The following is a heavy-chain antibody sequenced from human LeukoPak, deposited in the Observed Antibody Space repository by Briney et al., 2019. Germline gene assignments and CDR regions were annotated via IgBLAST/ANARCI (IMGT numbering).Heavy chain of an antibody. J-gene: IGHJ6*03. CDR1: GFTFSSYV. D-gene: IGHD4/OR15-4a*01. V-gene: IGHV3-23*01. CDR2: ISDSGGNT. Sequence: GGSLRLSCAASGFTFSSYVMSWVRQAPGKELEWVSAISDSGGNTYYADSVKGRFTISRDNAKNSLYLQMNSLRAEDTAVYYCARCPPFYYYYMDVWGKGTTVTVSS. CDR3: ARCPPFYYYYMDV.